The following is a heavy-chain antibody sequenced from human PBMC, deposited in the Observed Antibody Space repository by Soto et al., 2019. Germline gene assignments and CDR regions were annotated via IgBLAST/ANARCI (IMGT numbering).Heavy chain of an antibody. CDR1: GFTFSSYA. CDR2: ISGSGGST. Sequence: LRLSCAASGFTFSSYAMSWVRQAPGKGLEWVSAISGSGGSTYYADSVKGRFTISRDNSKNTLYLQMNSLRAEDTAVYYCAKDCTNGVCSGTLDYWGQGTLVTVSS. CDR3: AKDCTNGVCSGTLDY. J-gene: IGHJ4*02. D-gene: IGHD2-8*01. V-gene: IGHV3-23*01.